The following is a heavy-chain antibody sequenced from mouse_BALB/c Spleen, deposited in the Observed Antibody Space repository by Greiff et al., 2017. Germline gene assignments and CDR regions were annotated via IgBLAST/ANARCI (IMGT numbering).Heavy chain of an antibody. CDR3: AGGLLRSSYAMDY. D-gene: IGHD1-1*01. Sequence: EVKLQESGPGLVKPSQSLSLTCTVTGYSITSDYAWNWIRQFPGNKLEWMGYISYSGSTSYNPSLKSRISITRDTSKNQFFLQLNSVTTEDTATYYCAGGLLRSSYAMDYWGQGTSVTVSS. V-gene: IGHV3-2*02. J-gene: IGHJ4*01. CDR2: ISYSGST. CDR1: GYSITSDYA.